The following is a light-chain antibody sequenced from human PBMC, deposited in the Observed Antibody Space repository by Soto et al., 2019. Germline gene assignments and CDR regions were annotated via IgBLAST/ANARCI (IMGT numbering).Light chain of an antibody. CDR2: GNN. Sequence: QSVLTQPPSVSGAPGQRAIISCTGSSSNIGAGYDVHWYQQRPGTAPKLLIFGNNNRPSGVPDRFSGSKSGTSASLAITGLQAEDEGDYYCQSYDSTLTDRYVFGTGTKVTV. J-gene: IGLJ1*01. V-gene: IGLV1-40*01. CDR1: SSNIGAGYD. CDR3: QSYDSTLTDRYV.